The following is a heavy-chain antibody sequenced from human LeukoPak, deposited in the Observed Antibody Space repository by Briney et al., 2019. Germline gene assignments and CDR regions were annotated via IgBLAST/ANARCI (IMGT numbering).Heavy chain of an antibody. CDR1: GFTFSSYN. V-gene: IGHV3-21*01. Sequence: GGSLRLSCAASGFTFSSYNMNWVRQAPGKGLEWVSFISSSSSYIYYADSVKGRFTISRDNAKNSLYLQMNSLRAEDTAVYYCARDLGMATIDWGQGTLVTVSS. CDR2: ISSSSSYI. J-gene: IGHJ4*02. D-gene: IGHD5-24*01. CDR3: ARDLGMATID.